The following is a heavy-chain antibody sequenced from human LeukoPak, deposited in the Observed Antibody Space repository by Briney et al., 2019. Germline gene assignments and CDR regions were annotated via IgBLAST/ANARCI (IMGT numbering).Heavy chain of an antibody. CDR2: MSASGRST. Sequence: SGGSLRLSCAASGFTFSSYAMSWVRQAPGKGLYWVSVMSASGRSTYYADSEKGRFTISRDNSKNTLYLQMNSLRAEDTAVYYCAKDRDEYCSSTGCFYDAFDIWGQGTMVTVSS. CDR1: GFTFSSYA. D-gene: IGHD2-2*01. CDR3: AKDRDEYCSSTGCFYDAFDI. V-gene: IGHV3-23*01. J-gene: IGHJ3*02.